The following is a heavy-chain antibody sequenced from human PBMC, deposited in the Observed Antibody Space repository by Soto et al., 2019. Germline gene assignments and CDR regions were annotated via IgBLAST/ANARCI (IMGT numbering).Heavy chain of an antibody. CDR1: GFTFSSYG. D-gene: IGHD5-12*01. J-gene: IGHJ6*02. CDR3: ARDSVATRPYHYYYYGMDV. Sequence: PGGSLRLSCAASGFTFSSYGMHWVRQAPGKGLEWVAVIWYDGSNKYYADSVKGRFTISRDNSKNTLYLQMNSLRAEDTAVYYCARDSVATRPYHYYYYGMDVWGQGTTVTVSS. CDR2: IWYDGSNK. V-gene: IGHV3-33*01.